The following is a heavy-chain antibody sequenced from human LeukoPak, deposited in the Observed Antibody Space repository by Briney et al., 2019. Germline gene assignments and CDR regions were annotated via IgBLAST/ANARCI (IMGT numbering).Heavy chain of an antibody. D-gene: IGHD3-10*01. CDR2: ITQDRSEK. V-gene: IGHV3-7*01. CDR1: GFTFSSYR. J-gene: IGHJ3*02. CDR3: ARYYYGSGSYERDDAFDI. Sequence: PGGSLRLSCAASGFTFSSYRMSWVRQAPGKGLEWVANITQDRSEKYYVDSVKGRFTISRDNAKNSLYLQMNSLRAEDTAVYYCARYYYGSGSYERDDAFDIWGQGTMVTVSS.